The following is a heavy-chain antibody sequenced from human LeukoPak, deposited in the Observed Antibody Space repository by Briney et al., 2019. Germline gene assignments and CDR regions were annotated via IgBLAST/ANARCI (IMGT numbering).Heavy chain of an antibody. CDR1: GGSISSYY. J-gene: IGHJ6*02. Sequence: SETLTLTCTVSGGSISSYYWSWIRQPPGKGLEWIGYIYYSGSTNYNPSLKSRVTISVDTSKNQFSLNLSSVTAADTAMYYCARDRSPEGYYDSSHWDYYHGMDVWGQGTTVTVSS. D-gene: IGHD3-22*01. V-gene: IGHV4-59*01. CDR3: ARDRSPEGYYDSSHWDYYHGMDV. CDR2: IYYSGST.